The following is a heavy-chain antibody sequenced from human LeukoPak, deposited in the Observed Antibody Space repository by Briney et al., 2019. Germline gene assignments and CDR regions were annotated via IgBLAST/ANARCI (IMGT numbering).Heavy chain of an antibody. J-gene: IGHJ4*02. D-gene: IGHD3-9*01. V-gene: IGHV4-59*12. CDR1: GGSISSYY. Sequence: SETLSLTCTVSGGSISSYYWSWIRQPPGKGLEWIGYIYYSGSTNYNPSLKSRVTISVDTSKNQFSLKLSSVTAADTAVYYCARARRYYDILTTFDYWGQGTLVTVSS. CDR2: IYYSGST. CDR3: ARARRYYDILTTFDY.